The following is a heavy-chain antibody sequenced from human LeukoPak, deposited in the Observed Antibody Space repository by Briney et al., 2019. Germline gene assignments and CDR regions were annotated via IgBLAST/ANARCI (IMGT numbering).Heavy chain of an antibody. CDR3: ARDYCSGYACYSMAS. CDR1: GFTFSDAW. D-gene: IGHD2-15*01. J-gene: IGHJ5*02. V-gene: IGHV3-15*01. Sequence: GGSLRLSCAASGFTFSDAWMTWVRQAPGKGLEWVGRIKSKTDGGTTDYAAPVKGRFTISRDDSENTLYLQMSSLKTEDTAVYYCARDYCSGYACYSMASWGQGVLVTVSS. CDR2: IKSKTDGGTT.